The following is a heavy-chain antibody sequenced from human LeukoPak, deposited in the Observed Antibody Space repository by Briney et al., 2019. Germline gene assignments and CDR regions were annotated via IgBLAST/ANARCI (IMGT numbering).Heavy chain of an antibody. Sequence: SETLSLTCTVSGDSISNYFWSWIRQPPGKGLEWIAYIHKNGHTNSNPSLKSRVTISIGTSTSQFSLKLSSVTAADTAVYYCATHVLGTGDHLDYWGQGTLVTVSS. CDR1: GDSISNYF. D-gene: IGHD7-27*01. J-gene: IGHJ4*02. CDR2: IHKNGHT. V-gene: IGHV4-59*08. CDR3: ATHVLGTGDHLDY.